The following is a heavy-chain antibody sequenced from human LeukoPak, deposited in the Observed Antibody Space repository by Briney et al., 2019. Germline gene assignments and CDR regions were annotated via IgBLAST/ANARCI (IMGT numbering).Heavy chain of an antibody. Sequence: SETLSLTCAVYGGSFSGYYWSWIRQPPGKGLEWIGEINHSGSTNYNPSLKSRVTISVDTSKNQFSLKLSSVTAADTAVYYCARRKYYDIVTGYYWKRNWFDPWGQGTLVTVSS. D-gene: IGHD3-9*01. J-gene: IGHJ5*02. CDR1: GGSFSGYY. V-gene: IGHV4-34*01. CDR2: INHSGST. CDR3: ARRKYYDIVTGYYWKRNWFDP.